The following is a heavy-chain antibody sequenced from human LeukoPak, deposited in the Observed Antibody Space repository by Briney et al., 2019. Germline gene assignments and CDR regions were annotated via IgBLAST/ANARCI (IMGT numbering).Heavy chain of an antibody. Sequence: SVKVSCKASGGTFSKSAISWVRQAPGHGLEWMGRIIPFLGVPIYAQNFQGRVTITADESTSTAYMELSSLRSEDTAVYYCAEGKVGSSLDYWGQGTLVTVSS. J-gene: IGHJ4*02. D-gene: IGHD6-13*01. CDR1: GGTFSKSA. CDR2: IIPFLGVP. V-gene: IGHV1-69*04. CDR3: AEGKVGSSLDY.